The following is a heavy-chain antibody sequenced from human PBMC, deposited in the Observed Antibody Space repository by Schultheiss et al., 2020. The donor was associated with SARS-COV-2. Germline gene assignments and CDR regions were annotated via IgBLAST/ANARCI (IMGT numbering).Heavy chain of an antibody. V-gene: IGHV4-59*12. CDR1: GGSISSYY. J-gene: IGHJ6*02. CDR3: ARFMVRPPHYYAMDV. D-gene: IGHD3-10*01. CDR2: IYYSGIT. Sequence: SETLSLTCTVSGGSISSYYWSWIRQPPGKGLEWIGYIYYSGITYYNPSLKSQSTISIDRFKNQFSLKLSSVTAADTAVYYCARFMVRPPHYYAMDVWGQGTTVTVSS.